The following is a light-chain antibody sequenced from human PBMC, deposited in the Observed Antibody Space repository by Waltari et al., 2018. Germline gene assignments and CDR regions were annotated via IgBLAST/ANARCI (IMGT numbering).Light chain of an antibody. Sequence: DIQMTQSPSSLSASVGDKVTLTCQASQSISSWLAWYQRKPGKAPKSLIYKASSLERGVPSKFSGSGSGTDFTLTINSLQPEDFATYYCQQYYTAPFTFGPGTKVDIK. J-gene: IGKJ3*01. CDR2: KAS. CDR1: QSISSW. V-gene: IGKV1-5*01. CDR3: QQYYTAPFT.